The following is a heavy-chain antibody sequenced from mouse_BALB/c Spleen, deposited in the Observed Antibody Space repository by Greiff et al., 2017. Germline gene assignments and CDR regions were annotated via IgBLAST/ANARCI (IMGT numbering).Heavy chain of an antibody. CDR3: ASHYGYDWYFDV. V-gene: IGHV3-8*02. CDR1: GDSITSGY. CDR2: ISYSGST. J-gene: IGHJ1*01. Sequence: EVQRVESGPSLVKPSQTLSLTCSVTGDSITSGYWNWIRKFPGNKLEYMGYISYSGSTYYNPSLKSRISITRDTSKNQYYLQLNSVTTEDTATYYCASHYGYDWYFDVWGAGTTVTVSS. D-gene: IGHD2-2*01.